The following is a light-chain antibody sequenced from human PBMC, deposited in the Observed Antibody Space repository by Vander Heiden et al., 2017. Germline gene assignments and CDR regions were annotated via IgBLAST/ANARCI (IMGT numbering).Light chain of an antibody. CDR3: SSYTTSGTFPYV. J-gene: IGLJ1*01. V-gene: IGLV2-14*01. Sequence: QSALTQPASVSGSPGLSITISCTGTSSDIGVYSYVSWYQRDPGKAPKLIIYDVDSRPSGVSNRFSGSKSGKTASLTISGLQAEDEAEYYCSSYTTSGTFPYVFGAGTQVTVL. CDR1: SSDIGVYSY. CDR2: DVD.